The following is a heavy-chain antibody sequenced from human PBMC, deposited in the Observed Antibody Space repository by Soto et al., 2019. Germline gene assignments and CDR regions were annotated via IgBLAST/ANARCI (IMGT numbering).Heavy chain of an antibody. Sequence: QVQLVQSGAEVKKPGYSVKVSCKASGGTFSSYAISWVRQAPGRGLEWMGGIIPIFGTANYAQKFQGRVTITADKSTSTAYMELSSLRSEDTAVYYCARGPYYDFWSGRGHFDYWGQGTLVTVSS. CDR1: GGTFSSYA. V-gene: IGHV1-69*06. CDR3: ARGPYYDFWSGRGHFDY. CDR2: IIPIFGTA. J-gene: IGHJ4*02. D-gene: IGHD3-3*01.